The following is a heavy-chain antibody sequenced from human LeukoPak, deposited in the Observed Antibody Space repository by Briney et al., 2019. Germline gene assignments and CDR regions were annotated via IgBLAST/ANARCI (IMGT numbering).Heavy chain of an antibody. D-gene: IGHD1-26*01. Sequence: GGSLRLSCAASGFTFDDYAMHWVRQAPGKGLEWVSGISWNGGTIDYADSVKGRFTISRDNAKNSLYLQVNSLRAEDTALYYCAKGIVGTTTSNFGYWGQGTLVTVSS. J-gene: IGHJ4*02. V-gene: IGHV3-9*01. CDR3: AKGIVGTTTSNFGY. CDR1: GFTFDDYA. CDR2: ISWNGGTI.